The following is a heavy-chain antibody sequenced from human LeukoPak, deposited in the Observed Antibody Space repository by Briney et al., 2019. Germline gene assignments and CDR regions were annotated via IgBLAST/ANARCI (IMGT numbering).Heavy chain of an antibody. D-gene: IGHD3-22*01. CDR2: ISWNAANR. J-gene: IGHJ3*02. CDR1: GFTFDDYG. Sequence: PGGSLRLSCAATGFTFDDYGMNWVRQAPGKGLEWVSGISWNAANRGYADSVKGRFTISRDSAKNSLYLQMNSLRAEDTALYYCARDSYYDSGHDAFDIWGQGTMVTVSS. V-gene: IGHV3-20*04. CDR3: ARDSYYDSGHDAFDI.